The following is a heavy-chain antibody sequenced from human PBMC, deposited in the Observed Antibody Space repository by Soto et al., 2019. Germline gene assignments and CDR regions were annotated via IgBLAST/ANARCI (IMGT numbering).Heavy chain of an antibody. D-gene: IGHD3-22*01. CDR3: ARIPRPYYYDSSGYYFPPGYFDY. CDR2: INHSGST. J-gene: IGHJ4*02. Sequence: PSETLSLTCAVYGGSFSGYYWSWIRQPPGKGLEWIGEINHSGSTNYNPSLKSRVTISVDTSKNQFSLKPSSVTAADTAVYYCARIPRPYYYDSSGYYFPPGYFDYWGQGTLVTVSS. CDR1: GGSFSGYY. V-gene: IGHV4-34*01.